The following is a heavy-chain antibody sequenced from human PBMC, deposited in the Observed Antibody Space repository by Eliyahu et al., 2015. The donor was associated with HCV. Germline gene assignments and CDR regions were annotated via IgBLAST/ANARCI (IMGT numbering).Heavy chain of an antibody. J-gene: IGHJ4*02. CDR1: GFTFSSYS. CDR2: ISSSSSTI. Sequence: EVQLVESGGGLVQPGGSLRLSCAASGFTFSSYSMNWVRQAPGKGLEWVSYISSSSSTIYYADSVKGRFTISRDNAKNSLYLQMNSLRAEDTAVYYCARVRGDRLFDYWGQGTLVTVSS. CDR3: ARVRGDRLFDY. D-gene: IGHD4-17*01. V-gene: IGHV3-48*01.